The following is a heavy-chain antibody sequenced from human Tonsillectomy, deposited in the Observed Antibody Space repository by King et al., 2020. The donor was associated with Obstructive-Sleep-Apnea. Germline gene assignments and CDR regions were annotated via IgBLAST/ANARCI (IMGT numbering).Heavy chain of an antibody. CDR2: ISYDGSNK. V-gene: IGHV3-30*18. J-gene: IGHJ4*02. D-gene: IGHD1-26*01. CDR3: AKLPLSGSYGVDY. Sequence: VQLVESGGGVVQPGRSLRLSCAASGFTFSSYGMHWVRQAPGKGLEWVAVISYDGSNKYYADSVKGRFTISRDNSKNTLYLQMNSLRAEDTAVYYCAKLPLSGSYGVDYWGQGTLVTVSS. CDR1: GFTFSSYG.